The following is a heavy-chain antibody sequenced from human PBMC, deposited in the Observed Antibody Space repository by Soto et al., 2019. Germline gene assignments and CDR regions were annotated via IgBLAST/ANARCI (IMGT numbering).Heavy chain of an antibody. CDR2: ISTYNGNT. D-gene: IGHD6-13*01. Sequence: QVQLVQSGAEVEKPGASVKVSCKASGYTFTSYAISWVRQAPAQGLEWMGRISTYNGNTNYAQKLQGRVTLTTDTSTSTAYMELRSLRSDDTAVYYCARDAGTDWFDPWGQGTLVTVSS. CDR3: ARDAGTDWFDP. CDR1: GYTFTSYA. J-gene: IGHJ5*02. V-gene: IGHV1-18*01.